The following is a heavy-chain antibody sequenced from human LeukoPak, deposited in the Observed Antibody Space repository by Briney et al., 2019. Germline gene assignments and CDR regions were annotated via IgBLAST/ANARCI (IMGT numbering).Heavy chain of an antibody. CDR3: ARDVEGSAKYYFDY. J-gene: IGHJ4*02. D-gene: IGHD2-15*01. CDR2: ISVDGRDK. Sequence: PGGSLRLSCEASGFTFSSYAMHWVRRAPGKRLEWVAVISVDGRDKHHVDSVKGRFTISRDNSKSTLYLQMNSLRGDDTAVYFCARDVEGSAKYYFDYWGQGTLVTVSS. CDR1: GFTFSSYA. V-gene: IGHV3-30*04.